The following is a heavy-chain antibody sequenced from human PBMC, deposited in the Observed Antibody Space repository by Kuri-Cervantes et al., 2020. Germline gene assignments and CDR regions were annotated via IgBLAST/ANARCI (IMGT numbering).Heavy chain of an antibody. D-gene: IGHD2-2*01. J-gene: IGHJ4*02. Sequence: GRSLRLSCAASGFTFSSYGMHWVRQAPGKGLEWVAVISYDGSNKYYADSVKGRFTISRDNSKNTLYLQMNSLRAEDTAVYYCAKVGAIVVVPAAMLDYWGQGTLVTVSS. CDR2: ISYDGSNK. CDR1: GFTFSSYG. V-gene: IGHV3-30*18. CDR3: AKVGAIVVVPAAMLDY.